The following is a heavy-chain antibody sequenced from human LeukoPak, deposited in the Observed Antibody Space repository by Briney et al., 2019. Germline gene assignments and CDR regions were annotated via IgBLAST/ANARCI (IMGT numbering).Heavy chain of an antibody. CDR2: ISGSGGST. J-gene: IGHJ4*02. CDR3: AKDTIKWGSYRYFDY. Sequence: GGSLRLSCAASGFTFSSYAMSWVRLAPGKGLEWVSAISGSGGSTYYADSVKGRFTISRDNSKNTLYLQMNSLRAEDTAVYYCAKDTIKWGSYRYFDYWGQGTLVTVSS. CDR1: GFTFSSYA. D-gene: IGHD3-16*02. V-gene: IGHV3-23*01.